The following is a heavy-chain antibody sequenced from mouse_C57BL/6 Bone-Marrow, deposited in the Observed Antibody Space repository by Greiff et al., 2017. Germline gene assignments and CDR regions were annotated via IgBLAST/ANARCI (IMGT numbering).Heavy chain of an antibody. CDR1: GFTFSSYA. CDR2: ISDGGSYT. D-gene: IGHD1-1*01. Sequence: DVMLVESGGGLVKPGGSLKLLCAVSGFTFSSYAMSWVRQTPEKRLEWVATISDGGSYTYYPDNVKGRFTISRDNAKNNLYLQMSHLKSEDTAMYYCARGNGRYYYAMDYWGQGTSVTVSS. J-gene: IGHJ4*01. V-gene: IGHV5-4*03. CDR3: ARGNGRYYYAMDY.